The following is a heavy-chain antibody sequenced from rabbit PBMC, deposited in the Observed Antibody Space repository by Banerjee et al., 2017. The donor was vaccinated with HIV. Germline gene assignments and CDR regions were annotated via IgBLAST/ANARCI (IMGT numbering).Heavy chain of an antibody. CDR1: GFSFSNGYV. CDR2: INTISGDT. J-gene: IGHJ3*01. Sequence: YLEESGGDLVKPEGSLTLTCTASGFSFSNGYVMCWVRQAPGKGLEWIACINTISGDTVYATWAKGRFTISRTSSTTVALQMTSLTAADTATYFCARLSGWGGDLWGQGTLVTVS. V-gene: IGHV1S45*01. CDR3: ARLSGWGGDL. D-gene: IGHD4-1*01.